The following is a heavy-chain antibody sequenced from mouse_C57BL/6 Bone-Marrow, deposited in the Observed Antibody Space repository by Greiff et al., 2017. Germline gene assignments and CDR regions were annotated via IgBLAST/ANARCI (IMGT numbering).Heavy chain of an antibody. D-gene: IGHD2-4*01. CDR3: TTRGRDYDVGFAY. CDR1: GFNIKDYY. Sequence: EVQLQQSGAELVRPGASVKLSCTASGFNIKDYYMHWVKQRPEQGLEWIGRIDPEDGDTEYAPKFQGKATMTADTSSNTAYLQLSSLTSEDTAVYYCTTRGRDYDVGFAYWGQGTLVTVSA. CDR2: IDPEDGDT. V-gene: IGHV14-1*01. J-gene: IGHJ3*01.